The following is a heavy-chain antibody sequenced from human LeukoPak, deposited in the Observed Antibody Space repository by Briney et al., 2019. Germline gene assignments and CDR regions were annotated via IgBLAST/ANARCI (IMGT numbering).Heavy chain of an antibody. CDR2: INPNSGGT. Sequence: ASVKVSCKASGYTFTGYYMHWVRQAPGQGLEWVGWINPNSGGTNYAQKFQGRVTMTRDTSISTAYMELSRLRSDDTAVYYCARVGDYGDYRDWFDPWGQGTLVTVSS. V-gene: IGHV1-2*02. CDR3: ARVGDYGDYRDWFDP. D-gene: IGHD4-17*01. CDR1: GYTFTGYY. J-gene: IGHJ5*02.